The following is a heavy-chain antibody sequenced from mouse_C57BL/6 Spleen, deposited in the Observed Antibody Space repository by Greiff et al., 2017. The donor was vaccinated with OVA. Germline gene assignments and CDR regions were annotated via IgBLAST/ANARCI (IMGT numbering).Heavy chain of an antibody. V-gene: IGHV1-39*01. CDR1: GYSFTDYN. CDR3: AREGALLRFYYAMDY. Sequence: VQLKESGPELVKPGASVKISCKASGYSFTDYNMNWVKQSNGKSLEWIGVINPNYGTTSYNQKFKGKATLTVDQSSSTAYMQLNSLTSEDSAVYYCAREGALLRFYYAMDYWGQGTSVTVSS. J-gene: IGHJ4*01. CDR2: INPNYGTT. D-gene: IGHD1-1*01.